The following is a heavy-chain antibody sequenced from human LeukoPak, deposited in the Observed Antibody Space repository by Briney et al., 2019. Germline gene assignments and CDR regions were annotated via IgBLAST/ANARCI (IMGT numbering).Heavy chain of an antibody. Sequence: GGSLRLSCVASGFTFNNYAMSWVRQAPGKGLEWVSGISISGDGTYYADSVKGRFTISRDKSYNTLYLQMNSLRAEDTAVYYCVRAAPRDCSSTICSLFDNWGQGTLVTVSS. V-gene: IGHV3-23*01. CDR2: ISISGDGT. CDR3: VRAAPRDCSSTICSLFDN. D-gene: IGHD2-2*01. J-gene: IGHJ4*02. CDR1: GFTFNNYA.